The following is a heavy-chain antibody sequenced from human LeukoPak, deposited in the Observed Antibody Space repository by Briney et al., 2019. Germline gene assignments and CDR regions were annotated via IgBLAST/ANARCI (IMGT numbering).Heavy chain of an antibody. CDR1: GFTFSSYA. Sequence: GGSLRLSCAASGFTFSSYAMSWVRQAPGKGLGWVSAISGSGGSTYYADSVKGRFTISRDNSKNTLYLQMNSLRVEDTAVYYCVRGLYCGGDCYPPYFDYWGQGTLVTVSS. J-gene: IGHJ4*02. D-gene: IGHD2-21*02. CDR2: ISGSGGST. CDR3: VRGLYCGGDCYPPYFDY. V-gene: IGHV3-23*01.